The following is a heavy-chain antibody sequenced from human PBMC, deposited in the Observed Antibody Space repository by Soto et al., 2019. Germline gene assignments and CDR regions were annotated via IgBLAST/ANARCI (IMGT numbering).Heavy chain of an antibody. CDR2: NTPIFGTT. CDR3: ARDQYRHGSGTYYVTGWDH. D-gene: IGHD3-10*01. Sequence: QVQLVQSGAEVRKTGSSVKVSCRASGVTFTTHEFSWVRQAPGQGPEWVGGNTPIFGTTKYAQKFQSRVTITADESTSTVYMELRSLRSDDTAVYYCARDQYRHGSGTYYVTGWDHWGQGTLVTVSS. J-gene: IGHJ4*02. V-gene: IGHV1-69*01. CDR1: GVTFTTHE.